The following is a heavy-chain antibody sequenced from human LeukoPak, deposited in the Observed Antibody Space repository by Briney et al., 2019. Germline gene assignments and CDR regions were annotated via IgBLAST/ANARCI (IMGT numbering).Heavy chain of an antibody. J-gene: IGHJ4*02. CDR1: GGSISGYY. V-gene: IGHV4-59*01. D-gene: IGHD3-3*01. Sequence: SETLSLTCTVSGGSISGYYWSWIRQPPGKGLEFIGYIQYSGSTSYNPSLKSRVTISVDTSKNQFSLQLSSVTAADTAVYYCARFGMYSFAYWGQGTLVTVSS. CDR3: ARFGMYSFAY. CDR2: IQYSGST.